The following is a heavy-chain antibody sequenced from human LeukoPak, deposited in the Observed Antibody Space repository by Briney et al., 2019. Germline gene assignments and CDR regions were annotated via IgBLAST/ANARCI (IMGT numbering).Heavy chain of an antibody. V-gene: IGHV3-23*01. CDR3: AKDRNYDILTGSGGALDY. D-gene: IGHD3-9*01. CDR1: GASISDYY. Sequence: PSETLSLTCTVSGASISDYYWSWVRQAPGKGLEWVSAISGSGGSTYYADSVKGRFTISRDNSKNTLYLQMNSLRAEDTAVYYCAKDRNYDILTGSGGALDYWGQGTLVTVSS. J-gene: IGHJ4*02. CDR2: ISGSGGST.